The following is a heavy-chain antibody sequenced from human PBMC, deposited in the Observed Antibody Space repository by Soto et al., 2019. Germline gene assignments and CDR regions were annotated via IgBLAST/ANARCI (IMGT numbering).Heavy chain of an antibody. J-gene: IGHJ6*04. CDR2: INSDGSST. CDR3: ARDRVVVIPYYYGMDV. D-gene: IGHD3-22*01. CDR1: GFTFSSYW. Sequence: GGSLRLSCAASGFTFSSYWMHWVRQAPGKGLVWVSRINSDGSSTSYADSVKGRFTISRDNAKNTLYLQMNSLRAEDTAVYYCARDRVVVIPYYYGMDVWGKGTTVTVSS. V-gene: IGHV3-74*01.